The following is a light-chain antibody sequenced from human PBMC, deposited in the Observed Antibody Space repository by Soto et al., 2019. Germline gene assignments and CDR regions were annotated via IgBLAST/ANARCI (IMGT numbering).Light chain of an antibody. CDR3: QQYVISVT. CDR1: QSVSSSY. Sequence: EIVLTQSPGTLSLSPGERATLSCRASQSVSSSYLAWYQHKPGQAPRLLIYGASSRATGIPHRFSGSGSGTDFTLTISRLEPQDSAMYYCQQYVISVTFGQGTRLEI. V-gene: IGKV3-20*01. CDR2: GAS. J-gene: IGKJ5*01.